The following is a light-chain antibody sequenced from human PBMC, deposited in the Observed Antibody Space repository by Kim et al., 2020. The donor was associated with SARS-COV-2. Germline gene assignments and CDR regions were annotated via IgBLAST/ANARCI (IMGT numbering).Light chain of an antibody. CDR1: KLGDKY. J-gene: IGLJ2*01. V-gene: IGLV3-1*01. CDR3: QAWDSSTGVV. CDR2: QDS. Sequence: SYELTQPLSVSVSPGQTASITCSGDKLGDKYACWYQQKPGQSPVLVIYQDSKRPSGIPERFSGSNSGNTATLTISGTQAMDEADYYCQAWDSSTGVVFGG.